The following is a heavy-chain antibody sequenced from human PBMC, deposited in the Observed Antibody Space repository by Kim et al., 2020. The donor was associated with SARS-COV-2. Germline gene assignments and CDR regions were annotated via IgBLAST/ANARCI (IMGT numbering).Heavy chain of an antibody. Sequence: SQTLSLTCAISGDSVSSNSAAWNWIRQSPSRGLEWLGRTYYRSKWYNDYAVSVKSRITINPDTSKNQFSLQLNSVTPEDTAVYYCAREWVQDSRIFGVVVNYYYGMDVWGQGTTVTVSS. CDR3: AREWVQDSRIFGVVVNYYYGMDV. CDR2: TYYRSKWYN. D-gene: IGHD3-3*01. CDR1: GDSVSSNSAA. J-gene: IGHJ6*02. V-gene: IGHV6-1*01.